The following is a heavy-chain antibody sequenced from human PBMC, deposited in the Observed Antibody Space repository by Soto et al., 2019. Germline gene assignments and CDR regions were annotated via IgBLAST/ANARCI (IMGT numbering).Heavy chain of an antibody. J-gene: IGHJ4*02. Sequence: SETLSLTCTVSGGFISRYYWSWIRQPPGKALEWIGYIYHSGSTNYNPSLKSRVTISVDTSKNQLSLNLSSVTAADTAVYYCATKPAYGTVWYYFDYWGQGALVTVS. CDR2: IYHSGST. CDR3: ATKPAYGTVWYYFDY. D-gene: IGHD3-10*01. CDR1: GGFISRYY. V-gene: IGHV4-59*03.